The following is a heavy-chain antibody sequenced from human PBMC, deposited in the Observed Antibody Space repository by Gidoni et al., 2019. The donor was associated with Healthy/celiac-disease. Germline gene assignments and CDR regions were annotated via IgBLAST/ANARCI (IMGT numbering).Heavy chain of an antibody. CDR3: ARQRESGDY. CDR2: IYYSGST. Sequence: QLQLQESGPGLVKPSETLSLTGTVSGGSIRSSSYYWRWIRQPPGKGLEWIGSIYYSGSTYYNPSLKSRVTISVDTSKNQFSLKLSSVTAADTVVYYCARQRESGDYWGQGTLVTVSS. V-gene: IGHV4-39*01. J-gene: IGHJ4*02. D-gene: IGHD3-10*01. CDR1: GGSIRSSSYY.